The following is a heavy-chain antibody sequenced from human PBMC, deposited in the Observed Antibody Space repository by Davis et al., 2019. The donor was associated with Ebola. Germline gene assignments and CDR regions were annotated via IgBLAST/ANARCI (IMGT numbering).Heavy chain of an antibody. V-gene: IGHV3-23*01. CDR3: ARGLWGDTDY. D-gene: IGHD5-18*01. Sequence: PGGSLRLSCAASEFTFSSYGMTWVRQAPGKGLEWVSSISAGGTAPYYADSVKGRFTISRDNSKNTLSLQMASLRAEDTAVYYCARGLWGDTDYWGQGTLVTVSS. J-gene: IGHJ4*02. CDR1: EFTFSSYG. CDR2: ISAGGTAP.